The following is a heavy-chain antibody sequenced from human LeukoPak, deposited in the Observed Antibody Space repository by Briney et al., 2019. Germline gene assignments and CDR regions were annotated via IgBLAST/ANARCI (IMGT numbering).Heavy chain of an antibody. Sequence: GGSLRLSCAASGFTFRNYAMSWVRQAPRKGLEWVSAIGGRGLSTFYADSVKGRFTISRDNSKSTLYLQMHSLRAEDTAIYYCARPVLAAATSDAFDIWGQGTVVTVSS. D-gene: IGHD2-15*01. V-gene: IGHV3-23*01. J-gene: IGHJ3*02. CDR2: IGGRGLST. CDR3: ARPVLAAATSDAFDI. CDR1: GFTFRNYA.